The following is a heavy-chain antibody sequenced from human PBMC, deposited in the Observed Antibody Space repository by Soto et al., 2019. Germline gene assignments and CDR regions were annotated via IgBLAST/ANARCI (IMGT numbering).Heavy chain of an antibody. CDR1: GFTFSSYT. J-gene: IGHJ4*02. Sequence: QVQLVESGGGVVQPGRSLRLSCAASGFTFSSYTMHWVRQAPGKGLEWVAVISYDGSNKYYADSVKGRFTISRDNSKNTLNLQMTSLRAEDTAVYYCSRGPFILSHPNVDYWGQGTLVTVS. CDR2: ISYDGSNK. CDR3: SRGPFILSHPNVDY. V-gene: IGHV3-30-3*01.